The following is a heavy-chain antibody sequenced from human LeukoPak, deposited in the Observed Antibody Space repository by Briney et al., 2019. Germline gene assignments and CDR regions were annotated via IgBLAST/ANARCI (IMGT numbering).Heavy chain of an antibody. D-gene: IGHD3-3*01. V-gene: IGHV3-30*01. CDR2: ISYDGSNK. CDR1: GFTFSSYA. J-gene: IGHJ4*02. Sequence: GGSLRLSCAASGFTFSSYAMHWVRQAPGKGLEWVAVISYDGSNKYYADSVKGRFTISRGNSKNTLYLQMNSLRAEDTAVYYCASSPLDPFDYWGQGTLVTVSS. CDR3: ASSPLDPFDY.